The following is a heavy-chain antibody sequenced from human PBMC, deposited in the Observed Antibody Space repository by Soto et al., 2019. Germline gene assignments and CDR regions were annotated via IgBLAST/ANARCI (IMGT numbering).Heavy chain of an antibody. CDR2: IIPFFKAT. CDR3: ARDVPLNYYDGTSYYYAMDV. J-gene: IGHJ6*02. V-gene: IGHV1-69*01. CDR1: GGAFSGHA. Sequence: QVQLVQSGAEVKKPGSSVKVSCKASGGAFSGHAISWVRQAPGQGLEWMGGIIPFFKATNYAQKFQGRVTLTADESTSTAYMDLSSLRSEDTAVYYCARDVPLNYYDGTSYYYAMDVWGQGTTVTVSS. D-gene: IGHD3-16*01.